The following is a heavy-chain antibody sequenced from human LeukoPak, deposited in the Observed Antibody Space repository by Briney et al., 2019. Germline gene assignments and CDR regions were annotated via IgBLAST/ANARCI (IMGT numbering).Heavy chain of an antibody. CDR2: IYYSGST. D-gene: IGHD3-3*01. CDR3: ARTSRFHYDFWSGYTWFDP. Sequence: PSQTLSLTCTVSGGSISSGGYYWSWIRQHPGKGLEWIGYIYYSGSTYYNPSLKSRVTISVGTSKNQFSLKLSSVTAADTAVYYCARTSRFHYDFWSGYTWFDPWGQGTLVTVSS. V-gene: IGHV4-31*03. CDR1: GGSISSGGYY. J-gene: IGHJ5*02.